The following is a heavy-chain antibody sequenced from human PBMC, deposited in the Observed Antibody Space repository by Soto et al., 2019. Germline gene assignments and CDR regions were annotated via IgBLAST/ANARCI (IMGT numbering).Heavy chain of an antibody. CDR1: GFTPSSSD. CDR2: IDGAGRIT. V-gene: IGHV3-23*01. D-gene: IGHD2-8*02. Sequence: PGGSLRLSCAASGFTPSSSDMSWVRQGPGKGLEWVSTIDGAGRITYYADSVKGRFTISRDNSKNTVFLQMNSLTAGDTAVYYCAKATATGGGAFDICGQGTMVT. CDR3: AKATATGGGAFDI. J-gene: IGHJ3*02.